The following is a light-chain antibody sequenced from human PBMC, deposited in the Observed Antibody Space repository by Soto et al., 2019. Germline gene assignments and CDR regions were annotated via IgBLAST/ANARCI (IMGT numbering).Light chain of an antibody. CDR3: QQLVDSPPRWT. V-gene: IGKV3-20*01. CDR1: QSLTSSY. CDR2: GAT. Sequence: EIVLRQSPGTLSLSPGERATLSCRASQSLTSSYLAWYQQKPGQAPRLLIYGATSRATGIPDRFSGSGSGTDFTLTISRLEAEDSALYHCQQLVDSPPRWTFGQGTKVDIK. J-gene: IGKJ1*01.